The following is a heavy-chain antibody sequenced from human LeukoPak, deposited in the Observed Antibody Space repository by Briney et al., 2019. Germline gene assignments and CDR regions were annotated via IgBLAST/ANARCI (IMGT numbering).Heavy chain of an antibody. CDR1: GFRFSGYA. CDR2: ISGGGDAA. CDR3: PRKYDSSGYFDY. Sequence: GGSLRLSCIASGFRFSGYAMSWVRQAPGKGVEWVSAISGGGDAAYYADSVKGRFTISRDNSKNTLYLQMNSLRAEDTAVYYCPRKYDSSGYFDYWGRGTLVTVSS. V-gene: IGHV3-23*01. D-gene: IGHD3-22*01. J-gene: IGHJ4*02.